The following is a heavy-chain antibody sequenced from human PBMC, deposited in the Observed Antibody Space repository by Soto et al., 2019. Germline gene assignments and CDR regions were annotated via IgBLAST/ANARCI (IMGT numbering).Heavy chain of an antibody. Sequence: SETLSLTCTVSGGSISSYYWSWIRQPPGKGREWIGYIYYSGSTNYNPSLKSRVTISVDTSKNQFSLKLSSVTAADTAVYYCARGPYDFWSGYYAPLQNYYYYGMDVWGQGTTVTVSS. V-gene: IGHV4-59*01. J-gene: IGHJ6*02. D-gene: IGHD3-3*01. CDR3: ARGPYDFWSGYYAPLQNYYYYGMDV. CDR2: IYYSGST. CDR1: GGSISSYY.